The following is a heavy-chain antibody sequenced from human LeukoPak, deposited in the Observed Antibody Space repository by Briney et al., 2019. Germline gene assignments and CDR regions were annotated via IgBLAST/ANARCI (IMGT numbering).Heavy chain of an antibody. CDR3: ARDSYYDYVWGSYRHDY. V-gene: IGHV3-74*01. CDR1: GFTFSSYW. D-gene: IGHD3-16*02. CDR2: INSDGSST. J-gene: IGHJ4*02. Sequence: PGGSLRLSCAASGFTFSSYWMHWVRQAPGKGLVWVSRINSDGSSTSYADSVKGRFTISRDNAKNTLYLQMNSLRAEDTAVYYCARDSYYDYVWGSYRHDYWGQGTLVTVSS.